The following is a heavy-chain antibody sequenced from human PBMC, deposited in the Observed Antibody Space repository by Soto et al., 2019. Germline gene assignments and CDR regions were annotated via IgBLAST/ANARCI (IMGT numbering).Heavy chain of an antibody. D-gene: IGHD3-22*01. Sequence: ASVEVSCEASGGTFSSYAINWVRQAPGQGLEWMGGITPMFGKPNYAQKFQGRVTITADEFTSTGYMELRSLRSDDTAVYYCARDGALYDSSGYYFLYWGQGTLVTVSS. J-gene: IGHJ4*02. CDR2: ITPMFGKP. V-gene: IGHV1-69*13. CDR3: ARDGALYDSSGYYFLY. CDR1: GGTFSSYA.